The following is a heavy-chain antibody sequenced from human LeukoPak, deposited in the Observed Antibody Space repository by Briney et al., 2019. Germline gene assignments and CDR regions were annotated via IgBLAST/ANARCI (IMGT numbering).Heavy chain of an antibody. Sequence: GGSLRLSCAASGFTFSSYAMSWVRQAPGKGLECISGFSGSGGSTYYADSVKGRFTISRDNSKNTLYLQMNSLRAEDTAVYYCAKDSHYYDSSGSGYWGQGTLVTVSS. V-gene: IGHV3-23*01. CDR3: AKDSHYYDSSGSGY. D-gene: IGHD3-22*01. CDR2: FSGSGGST. CDR1: GFTFSSYA. J-gene: IGHJ4*02.